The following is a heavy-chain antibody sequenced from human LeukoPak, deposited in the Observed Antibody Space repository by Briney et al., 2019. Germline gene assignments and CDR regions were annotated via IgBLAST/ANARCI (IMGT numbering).Heavy chain of an antibody. CDR3: ARGALRWPDLDY. J-gene: IGHJ4*02. D-gene: IGHD4-23*01. CDR1: GYTFTSYA. V-gene: IGHV1-3*01. CDR2: INAGNGNT. Sequence: GASVKVSCKASGYTFTSYAMHWVRQAPGQRLEWMGWINAGNGNTKYSQKFQGRVTITRDTSASTAYMELSSLRSEDTAVYYCARGALRWPDLDYWGQGTLVTVSS.